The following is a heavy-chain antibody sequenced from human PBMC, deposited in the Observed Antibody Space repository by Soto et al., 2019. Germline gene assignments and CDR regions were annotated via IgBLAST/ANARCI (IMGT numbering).Heavy chain of an antibody. CDR3: ARAAAAGNWFDP. V-gene: IGHV1-8*01. D-gene: IGHD6-13*01. Sequence: QVQLVQSGAEVKKPGASVKVSCKASGYTFTSYDINWVRQATGQGLEWMGWMNPNSGNTGYAQKFQGRVTLTRNTSIGTAYMALSSLRSEDTAVYYCARAAAAGNWFDPWGQGTLVTVSS. CDR1: GYTFTSYD. J-gene: IGHJ5*02. CDR2: MNPNSGNT.